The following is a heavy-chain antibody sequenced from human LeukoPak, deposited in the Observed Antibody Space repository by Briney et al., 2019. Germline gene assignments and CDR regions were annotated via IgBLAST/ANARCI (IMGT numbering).Heavy chain of an antibody. D-gene: IGHD2-2*01. CDR2: IYYNGST. Sequence: SETLSLTCTVSGGSISSGGYYWSWIRQHPGKGLEWIGYIYYNGSTNYNPSLKSRVTISVDTSKNQFSLKLSSVTAADTAVYYCARTLGYCSSTSCYSDAFDIWGQGTMVTVSS. CDR3: ARTLGYCSSTSCYSDAFDI. J-gene: IGHJ3*02. V-gene: IGHV4-61*08. CDR1: GGSISSGGYY.